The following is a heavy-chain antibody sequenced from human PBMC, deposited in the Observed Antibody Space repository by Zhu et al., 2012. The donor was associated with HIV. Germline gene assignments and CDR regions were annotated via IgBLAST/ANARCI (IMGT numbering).Heavy chain of an antibody. CDR2: IYHSGST. CDR1: IYSISSGYY. Sequence: QVQLQESGPGLVKPSETLSLTCSVSIYSISSGYYWGWIRQPPGKGLEWIGSIYHSGSTYYNPSLRSRVTISIDTSKNHFSLNLTSVTAADTAVYYCARDETGRLVILVVIPRPGLVPTPWGQGTLVDRLL. J-gene: IGHJ5*02. D-gene: IGHD3-22*01. CDR3: ARDETGRLVILVVIPRPGLVPTP. V-gene: IGHV4-38-2*02.